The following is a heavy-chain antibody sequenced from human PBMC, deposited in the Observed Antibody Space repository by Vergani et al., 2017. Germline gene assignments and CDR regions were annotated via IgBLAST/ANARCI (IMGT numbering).Heavy chain of an antibody. CDR1: GGSISSYY. V-gene: IGHV4-59*01. CDR2: IYYSGST. Sequence: QVQLQESGPGLVKPSETLSLTCTVSGGSISSYYWSWIRQPPGKGLEWIGYIYYSGSTNYNPSLKSRVTISVDTSKNQFSVKLSSVTAADTAVYYCARSIGSSSWYGLDFDYWGQGTLVTVSS. CDR3: ARSIGSSSWYGLDFDY. J-gene: IGHJ4*02. D-gene: IGHD6-13*01.